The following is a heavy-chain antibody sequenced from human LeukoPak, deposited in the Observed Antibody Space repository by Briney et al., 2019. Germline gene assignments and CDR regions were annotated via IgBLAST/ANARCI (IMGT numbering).Heavy chain of an antibody. Sequence: GGSLRLSCAASGFTFSSYGMHWVCQAPGKGLEWVAVISYDGSNKYYADSVKGRFTISRDNSKNTLYLQMNSLRAEDTAVYYCAKDSGNSGQFDYWGQGTLVTVSS. CDR2: ISYDGSNK. CDR1: GFTFSSYG. J-gene: IGHJ4*02. V-gene: IGHV3-30*18. CDR3: AKDSGNSGQFDY. D-gene: IGHD1/OR15-1a*01.